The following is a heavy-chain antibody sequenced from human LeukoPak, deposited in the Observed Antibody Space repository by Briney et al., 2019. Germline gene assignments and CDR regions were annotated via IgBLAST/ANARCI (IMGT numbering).Heavy chain of an antibody. CDR3: ATDHRGYGDPNWFDP. CDR2: FDPEDGET. D-gene: IGHD4-17*01. J-gene: IGHJ5*02. V-gene: IGHV1-24*01. CDR1: GYTLTELF. Sequence: ASVKVSCKVSGYTLTELFMHWVRQAPGKGLEWMGGFDPEDGETIYAQKFQGRVTMTEDTSTDTAYMELSSLRSEDTAVYYCATDHRGYGDPNWFDPWGQGTLVTVSS.